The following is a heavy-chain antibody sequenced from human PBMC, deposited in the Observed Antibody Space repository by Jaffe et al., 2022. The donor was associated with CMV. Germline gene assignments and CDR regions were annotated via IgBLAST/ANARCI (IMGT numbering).Heavy chain of an antibody. Sequence: QVQLVQSGAEVKKPGASVKVSCKASGYTFTGYYMHWVRQAPGQGLEWMGWINPNSGGTNYAQKFQGWVTMTRDTSISTAYMELSRLRSDDTAVYYCARVLGLNLQGYYYGMDVWGQGTTVTVSS. CDR3: ARVLGLNLQGYYYGMDV. J-gene: IGHJ6*02. CDR2: INPNSGGT. CDR1: GYTFTGYY. V-gene: IGHV1-2*04.